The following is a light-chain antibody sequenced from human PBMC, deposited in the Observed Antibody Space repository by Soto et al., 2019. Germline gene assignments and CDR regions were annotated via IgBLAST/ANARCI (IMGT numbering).Light chain of an antibody. Sequence: EIIMTQSPATLSVSPGERVTLSCRASQSISGNLAWYQHKPGQAPRLLISGASARATGFPARFSGSGSGTEFTLTISSLQSEDFAVYYCKQYNNWPGTFGQGTKVEIK. CDR3: KQYNNWPGT. J-gene: IGKJ1*01. CDR1: QSISGN. V-gene: IGKV3-15*01. CDR2: GAS.